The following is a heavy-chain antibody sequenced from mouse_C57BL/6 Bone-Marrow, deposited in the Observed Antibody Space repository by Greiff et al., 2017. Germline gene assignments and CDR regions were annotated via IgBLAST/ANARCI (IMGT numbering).Heavy chain of an antibody. CDR2: INPNNGGT. V-gene: IGHV1-26*01. Sequence: EVQLQQSGPELVKPGASVKISCKASGYTFTDYYMNWVKQSHGKRLEWIGDINPNNGGTSYNQKFKGKATLTVDKSSSTACMELRSLTSEDAAVYYCARDYYGSSWYFDVWGTGTTVTVSS. CDR3: ARDYYGSSWYFDV. D-gene: IGHD1-1*01. CDR1: GYTFTDYY. J-gene: IGHJ1*03.